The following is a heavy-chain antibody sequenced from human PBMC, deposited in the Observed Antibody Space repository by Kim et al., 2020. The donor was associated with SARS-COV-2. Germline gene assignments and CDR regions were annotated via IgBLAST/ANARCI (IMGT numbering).Heavy chain of an antibody. CDR3: ARDGYYDSSGSADDAFDI. CDR1: GFTFSSYS. CDR2: ISSSSSYI. J-gene: IGHJ3*02. V-gene: IGHV3-21*01. D-gene: IGHD3-22*01. Sequence: GGSLRLSCAASGFTFSSYSMNWVRQAPGKGLEWVSSISSSSSYIYYADSVKGRFTISRDNAKNSLYLQMNSLRAEDTAVYYCARDGYYDSSGSADDAFDIWGQGTMVTVSS.